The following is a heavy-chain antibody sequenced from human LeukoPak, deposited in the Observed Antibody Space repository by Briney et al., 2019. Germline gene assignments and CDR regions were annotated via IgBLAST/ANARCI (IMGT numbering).Heavy chain of an antibody. V-gene: IGHV4-34*01. CDR3: ANMAAAGVTPSGY. CDR1: GGSFSGYY. CDR2: INHSGST. D-gene: IGHD6-13*01. Sequence: SETLSLTCAVYGGSFSGYYWSWIRQPPGKGLEWIGEINHSGSTNYDPSLKSRVTISVDTSKNQFSLKLSSVTAADTAVYYCANMAAAGVTPSGYWGQGTLVTVSS. J-gene: IGHJ4*02.